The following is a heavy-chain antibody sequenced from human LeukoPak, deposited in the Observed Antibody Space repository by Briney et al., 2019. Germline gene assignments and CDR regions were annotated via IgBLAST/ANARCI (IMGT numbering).Heavy chain of an antibody. V-gene: IGHV3-9*01. D-gene: IGHD4-17*01. J-gene: IGHJ6*03. CDR2: ISWNSGSI. CDR3: GKAAGDYGYSYYYYMDV. CDR1: GFTFDDYA. Sequence: GGSLRLSCAASGFTFDDYAMHWVRQAPGKGLEWVSGISWNSGSIGYADSVKGRFTISRDNAKNSLYLQMNSLRAEDTALYYCGKAAGDYGYSYYYYMDVWGKGTTVTLSS.